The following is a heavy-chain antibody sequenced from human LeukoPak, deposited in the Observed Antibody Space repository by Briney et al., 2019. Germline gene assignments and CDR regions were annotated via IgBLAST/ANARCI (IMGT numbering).Heavy chain of an antibody. CDR1: GGSISSSSYY. CDR2: IYYSGST. CDR3: ARVRYGDSIGRFYYYYYMDV. D-gene: IGHD4-17*01. Sequence: PSETLSLTCTVSGGSISSSSYYWGWIRQPPGKGLDWFGSIYYSGSTYYNPSLKSRVTTSVDTSKKQFTLKQSSVTAADTAVYYCARVRYGDSIGRFYYYYYMDVWGKGTTVTVSS. V-gene: IGHV4-39*06. J-gene: IGHJ6*03.